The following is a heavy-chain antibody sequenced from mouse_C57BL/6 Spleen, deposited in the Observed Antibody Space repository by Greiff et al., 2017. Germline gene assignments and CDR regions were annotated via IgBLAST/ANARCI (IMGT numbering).Heavy chain of an antibody. J-gene: IGHJ4*01. Sequence: VKLVESGPGLVQPSQSLSITCTVSGFSLTSYGVHWVRQSPGKGLEWLGVIWSGGSTDYNAAFISRLSISKDNSKSQVFFKMNSLQADDTAIYYCARNGWGGYYAMDYWGQGTSVTVSS. CDR3: ARNGWGGYYAMDY. CDR2: IWSGGST. CDR1: GFSLTSYG. D-gene: IGHD1-2*01. V-gene: IGHV2-2*01.